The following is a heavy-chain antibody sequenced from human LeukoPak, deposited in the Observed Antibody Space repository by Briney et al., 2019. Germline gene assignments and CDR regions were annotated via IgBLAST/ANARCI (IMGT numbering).Heavy chain of an antibody. CDR1: GGSISSSSYY. D-gene: IGHD6-13*01. J-gene: IGHJ6*03. CDR3: ARDRSSSWPDYYYYYYMDV. V-gene: IGHV4-61*02. CDR2: IYTRGST. Sequence: SETLSLTCTVSGGSISSSSYYWSWIRQPAGKGLEWIGRIYTRGSTNYNPSLKSRVTISVDTSKNQFSLKLSSVTAADTAVYYCARDRSSSWPDYYYYYYMDVWGKGTTVTVSS.